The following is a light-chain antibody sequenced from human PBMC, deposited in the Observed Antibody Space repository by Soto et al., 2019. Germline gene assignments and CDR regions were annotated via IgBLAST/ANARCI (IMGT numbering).Light chain of an antibody. V-gene: IGLV1-44*01. CDR1: RSNIGSNA. Sequence: QAVLTQPPSSSGTPGQRVTISCSGSRSNIGSNAVSWYQQLPGTAPKLLIYNDNQRPSGVPDRFSASKSGTSASLAISGLQSDDEADYYCAAWDAILNARGVFGGGTKLTVL. J-gene: IGLJ3*02. CDR3: AAWDAILNARGV. CDR2: NDN.